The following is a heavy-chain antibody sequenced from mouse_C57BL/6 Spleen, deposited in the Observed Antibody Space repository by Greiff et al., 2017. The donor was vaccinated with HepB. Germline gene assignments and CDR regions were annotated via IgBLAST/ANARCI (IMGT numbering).Heavy chain of an antibody. J-gene: IGHJ4*01. D-gene: IGHD1-1*01. CDR3: ARSDYSYAMDY. Sequence: VQLQQSGPELVKPGASVKIPCKASGYTFTDYNMDWVKQSHGKSLEWIGDINLNNGGTIYNQKFKGKATLTVDKSSSTAYMELRSLTSEDTAVYYCARSDYSYAMDYWGQGTSVTVSS. CDR2: INLNNGGT. CDR1: GYTFTDYN. V-gene: IGHV1-18*01.